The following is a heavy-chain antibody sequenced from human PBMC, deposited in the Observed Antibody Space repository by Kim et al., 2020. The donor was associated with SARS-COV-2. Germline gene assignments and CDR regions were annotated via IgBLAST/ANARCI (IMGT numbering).Heavy chain of an antibody. V-gene: IGHV3-15*01. CDR3: TTSLGYCSSTSCPGFDY. Sequence: GGSLRLSCAASGFTFSNAWMSWVRQAPGKGLEWVGRIKSKTDGGTTDYAAPVKGRFTISSDDSKNTLYLQMNSLKTEDTAVYYCTTSLGYCSSTSCPGFDYWGQGTLVTVSS. J-gene: IGHJ4*02. D-gene: IGHD2-2*01. CDR2: IKSKTDGGTT. CDR1: GFTFSNAW.